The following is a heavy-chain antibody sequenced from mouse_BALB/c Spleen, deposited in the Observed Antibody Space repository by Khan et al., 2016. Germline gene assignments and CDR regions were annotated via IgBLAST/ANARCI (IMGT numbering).Heavy chain of an antibody. CDR2: ISYDGSN. Sequence: EVQLQESGPGLVKPSQSLSLTCSVTGYSITSGYYWNWIRQFPGNKLEWMGYISYDGSNNYNPSLKNRISITRDTSKNQFFLKLNSVTTEDTATYYCTRGHLDYWGQGTTLTVSS. J-gene: IGHJ2*01. CDR1: GYSITSGYY. CDR3: TRGHLDY. V-gene: IGHV3-6*02.